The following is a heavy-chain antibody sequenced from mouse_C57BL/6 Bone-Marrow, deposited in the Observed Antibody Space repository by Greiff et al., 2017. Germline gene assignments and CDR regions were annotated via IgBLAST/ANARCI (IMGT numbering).Heavy chain of an antibody. CDR1: GYTFTSYW. CDR3: ARGGCGYDWFAY. J-gene: IGHJ3*01. CDR2: IYPSDSET. D-gene: IGHD2-2*01. Sequence: QVQLQQPGAELVRPGSSVKLSCKASGYTFTSYWMDWVKQRPGQGLEWIGNIYPSDSETHYNQKFKDKATLTVDKSSSTAYMQLSSLTSEDSAVYYCARGGCGYDWFAYWGQGTLVTVSA. V-gene: IGHV1-61*01.